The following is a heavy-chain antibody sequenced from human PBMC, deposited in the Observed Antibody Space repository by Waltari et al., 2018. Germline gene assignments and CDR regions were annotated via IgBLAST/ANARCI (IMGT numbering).Heavy chain of an antibody. D-gene: IGHD1-26*01. CDR2: ISHEGTT. J-gene: IGHJ4*02. CDR3: ARPGDLGGTSFHY. V-gene: IGHV4-34*01. CDR1: GGSFSDYY. Sequence: QVQLQQWGAGLLEPSETLSLTCAVYGGSFSDYYFHWIRQPPGKGLEWIGEISHEGTTNSNPSLKSRVTISVDKSKNQFSLKLTSLTAADTAVYYCARPGDLGGTSFHYWGQGTLVTVSS.